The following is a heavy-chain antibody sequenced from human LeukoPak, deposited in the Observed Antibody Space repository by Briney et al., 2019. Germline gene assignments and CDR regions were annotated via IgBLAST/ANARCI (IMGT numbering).Heavy chain of an antibody. D-gene: IGHD6-6*01. Sequence: GGSLRLSCAASGFTFSSYSMNRVREAPGKGLEWVSSISSSSSYIYYADSVKGRFTISRDNAKNSLYLQMNSLRAEDTAVYYCARDSSSSVGDAFDIWGQGTMVTVSP. CDR2: ISSSSSYI. CDR3: ARDSSSSVGDAFDI. J-gene: IGHJ3*02. V-gene: IGHV3-21*01. CDR1: GFTFSSYS.